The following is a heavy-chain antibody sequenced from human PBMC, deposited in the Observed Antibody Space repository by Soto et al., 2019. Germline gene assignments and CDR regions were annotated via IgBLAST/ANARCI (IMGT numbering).Heavy chain of an antibody. CDR3: AKDVGSPTASGLDY. CDR2: ISGSGGST. CDR1: GFTFSSYA. D-gene: IGHD1-26*01. V-gene: IGHV3-23*01. J-gene: IGHJ4*02. Sequence: GGSLRLSCAASGFTFSSYAMSWVRQAPGKGLEWVSAISGSGGSTYYADSVKGRFTISRDNSKNTLYLQMNSLRAEDTAVYYCAKDVGSPTASGLDYWGQGTLVTVSS.